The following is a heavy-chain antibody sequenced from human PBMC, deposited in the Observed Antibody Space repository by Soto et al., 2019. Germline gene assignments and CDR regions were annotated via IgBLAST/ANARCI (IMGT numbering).Heavy chain of an antibody. J-gene: IGHJ3*02. CDR3: ASPRTVGAADAFDI. Sequence: PGGSLRLSCAASGFTFSDYYMSWIRQAPGKGLEWVSYISSSGSTIYYADSVKGRFTISRDNAKNSLYLQMNSLRAEDTAVYYCASPRTVGAADAFDIWGQGTMVTVSS. CDR1: GFTFSDYY. D-gene: IGHD1-26*01. CDR2: ISSSGSTI. V-gene: IGHV3-11*01.